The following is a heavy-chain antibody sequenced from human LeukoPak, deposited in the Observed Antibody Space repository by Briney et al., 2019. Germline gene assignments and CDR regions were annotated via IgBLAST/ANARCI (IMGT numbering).Heavy chain of an antibody. Sequence: GGSLRLSCAASGFTFSDYYMSWIRQAPGKGLEHISYISSSGSTIYYADSVKGRFTISRDNSRNTLYLQMNSLRAEDTAIYYCAKAGDSSGWYFDYWGQGTLVTVSS. CDR2: ISSSGSTI. D-gene: IGHD6-19*01. CDR3: AKAGDSSGWYFDY. J-gene: IGHJ4*02. V-gene: IGHV3-11*01. CDR1: GFTFSDYY.